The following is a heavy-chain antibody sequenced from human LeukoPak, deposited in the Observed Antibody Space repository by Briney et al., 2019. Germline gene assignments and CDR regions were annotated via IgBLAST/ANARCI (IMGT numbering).Heavy chain of an antibody. J-gene: IGHJ4*02. D-gene: IGHD3/OR15-3a*01. V-gene: IGHV3-9*01. Sequence: PGGSLRLSCATSGFTFEDYAMHWVRQPPGKGLEWVAGISWGTGTLGYADSVKGRFTISRDNAKNSLYLQMNSLRAEDTAVYYCARSDYYFDYWGQGTLVTVSS. CDR2: ISWGTGTL. CDR1: GFTFEDYA. CDR3: ARSDYYFDY.